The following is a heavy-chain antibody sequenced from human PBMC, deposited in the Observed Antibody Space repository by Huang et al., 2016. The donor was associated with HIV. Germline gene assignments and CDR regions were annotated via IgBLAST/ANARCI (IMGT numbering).Heavy chain of an antibody. CDR3: ARDWSFGSSTSPAD. D-gene: IGHD6-6*01. J-gene: IGHJ4*02. V-gene: IGHV1-2*02. CDR1: GYTFTDSN. CDR2: INPKRGGT. Sequence: QVQLVQSGAEVKNPGASVRVSCKATGYTFTDSNIHWVRQAPGQGLEVMGWINPKRGGTSYAQRFQGRSTMTRDTTISTVHMDLRRIQSDDTAVYFCARDWSFGSSTSPADWGQGTLVTVST.